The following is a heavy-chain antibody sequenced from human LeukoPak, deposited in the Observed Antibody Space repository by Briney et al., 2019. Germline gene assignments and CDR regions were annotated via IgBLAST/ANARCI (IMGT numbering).Heavy chain of an antibody. V-gene: IGHV1-24*01. CDR1: GYTLTELS. CDR3: ATDVQQWLVFAY. D-gene: IGHD6-19*01. J-gene: IGHJ4*02. CDR2: FDPEDGET. Sequence: ASVRVSCKVSGYTLTELSMHWVRQAPGKGLEWMGGFDPEDGETIYAQKFQGRVTMTEDTSTDTAYMELSSLRSEDTAVYYCATDVQQWLVFAYWGQGTLVTVSS.